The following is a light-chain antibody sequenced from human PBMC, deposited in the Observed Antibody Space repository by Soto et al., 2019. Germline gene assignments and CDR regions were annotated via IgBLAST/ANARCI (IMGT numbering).Light chain of an antibody. V-gene: IGKV3-20*01. Sequence: EIVLTQSPGTLSLSPGESATLSCRASQSVNSRFLAWYQHKPVQAPRRLIYAASTRASGIPDRFSGSTSGTYFTLTISRLEPEDFAVYYCQRYGDSPPNTFGQGTKLE. CDR3: QRYGDSPPNT. J-gene: IGKJ2*01. CDR2: AAS. CDR1: QSVNSRF.